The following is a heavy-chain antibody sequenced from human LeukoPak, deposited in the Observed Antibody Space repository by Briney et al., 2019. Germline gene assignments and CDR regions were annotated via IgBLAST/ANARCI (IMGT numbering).Heavy chain of an antibody. V-gene: IGHV4-61*02. Sequence: SETLSLTCTVSGGSISSGSYYWSWIRQPAGKGLEWIGRNYTSGSTNYNPSLKSRVTISVDTSKNQFSLKLSSVTAADTAVYYCARGYSYALSTDPYYYFDYWGQGTLVTVSS. J-gene: IGHJ4*02. CDR1: GGSISSGSYY. D-gene: IGHD5-18*01. CDR2: NYTSGST. CDR3: ARGYSYALSTDPYYYFDY.